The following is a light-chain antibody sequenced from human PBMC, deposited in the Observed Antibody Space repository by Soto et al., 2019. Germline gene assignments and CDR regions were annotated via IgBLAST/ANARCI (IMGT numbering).Light chain of an antibody. V-gene: IGKV3-20*01. CDR3: QQYGSSPPYT. Sequence: EIVLTQSPGTLSLSPGERATLSCRASQSVSSSYLAWYQQKPGQAPRLLIYGASSRATGIPYRFSGSGSGTDFTLTISRREPEDFAVYYCQQYGSSPPYTFGPGTKVDIK. CDR2: GAS. J-gene: IGKJ3*01. CDR1: QSVSSSY.